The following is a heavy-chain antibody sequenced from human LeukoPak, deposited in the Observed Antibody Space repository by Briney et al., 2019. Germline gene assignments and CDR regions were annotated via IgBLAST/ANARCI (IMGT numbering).Heavy chain of an antibody. Sequence: TGGSLRLSCAASGFILSNYWMSWVRQAPGKGLEWVANIKQDGSDKYYVDSVKGRFTISGDNGKNSLYLEMNSLRAEDTAMYYCATSMRRGSYDSWGQGALVTVSS. CDR3: ATSMRRGSYDS. J-gene: IGHJ4*02. V-gene: IGHV3-7*03. D-gene: IGHD1-26*01. CDR1: GFILSNYW. CDR2: IKQDGSDK.